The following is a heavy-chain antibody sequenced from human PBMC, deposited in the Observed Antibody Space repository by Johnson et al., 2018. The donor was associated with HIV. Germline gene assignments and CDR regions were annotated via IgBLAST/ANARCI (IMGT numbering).Heavy chain of an antibody. Sequence: VQLVESAGGLVQPGGSLRLSCTASGFSVSSYYMTWVRQTPVKGLEWVSVIFSGGTTYYADSMKGRFTISRDNAKNSLYLQMNSLRAEDTAVYYCAKDSPGEGDAFDIWGQGTMVTVSS. CDR2: IFSGGTT. CDR3: AKDSPGEGDAFDI. J-gene: IGHJ3*02. CDR1: GFSVSSYY. D-gene: IGHD3-10*01. V-gene: IGHV3-66*01.